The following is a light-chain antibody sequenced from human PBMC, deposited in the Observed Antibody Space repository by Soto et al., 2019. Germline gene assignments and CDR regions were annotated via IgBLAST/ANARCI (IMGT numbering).Light chain of an antibody. J-gene: IGKJ1*01. CDR3: HQYGTSPQT. CDR2: GAS. V-gene: IGKV3-20*01. CDR1: QSVSSSY. Sequence: EVVLTQSPGTVSLSPGERATISCRASQSVSSSYLAWYQHKRGQAPRLLMYGASSRATGVPDRFSGWGSGTDFTLTISRLEPEDFAVYYCHQYGTSPQTFGKGTKVDIK.